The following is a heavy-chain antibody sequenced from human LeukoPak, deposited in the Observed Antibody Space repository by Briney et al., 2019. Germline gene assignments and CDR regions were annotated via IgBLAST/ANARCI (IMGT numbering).Heavy chain of an antibody. D-gene: IGHD2-2*01. J-gene: IGHJ4*02. Sequence: GGSLRLSCAASGFTFSSYAMTWVRQAPGKALEWVSTSSSSGSRTYYVDSVKGRFTISRDNSKNTLFLRMSSLRAEDTDVYYCAKDNILPTAKTTLDYWGQGTLVTVSS. V-gene: IGHV3-23*01. CDR3: AKDNILPTAKTTLDY. CDR2: SSSSGSRT. CDR1: GFTFSSYA.